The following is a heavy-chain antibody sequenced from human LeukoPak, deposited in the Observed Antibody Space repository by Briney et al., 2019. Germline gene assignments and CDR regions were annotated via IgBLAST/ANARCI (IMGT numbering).Heavy chain of an antibody. CDR1: GGSFSGYY. J-gene: IGHJ4*02. D-gene: IGHD6-19*01. CDR3: ARIRAGYSSGWYQPFDY. CDR2: INHSGST. Sequence: SETLSLTCAVYGGSFSGYYWSWIRQPPGKGLEWIGEINHSGSTNYNPSLKSRVTISLDTSKNQFSLKLSSVTAADTAVYYCARIRAGYSSGWYQPFDYWGQGTLVTVSS. V-gene: IGHV4-34*01.